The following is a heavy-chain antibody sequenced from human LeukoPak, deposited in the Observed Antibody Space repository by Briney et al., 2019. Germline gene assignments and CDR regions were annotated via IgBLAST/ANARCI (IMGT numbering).Heavy chain of an antibody. V-gene: IGHV5-51*01. Sequence: GASLQISCKGSGYSFTSYWIGWVRQLPGKGLEWMGIIYPGDSDTRYSPSFQGQVTISADKSISTAYLQWSSLKASDTAMYYCARPEGRSTFYFDYWGQGTLVTVSS. D-gene: IGHD2/OR15-2a*01. J-gene: IGHJ4*02. CDR3: ARPEGRSTFYFDY. CDR2: IYPGDSDT. CDR1: GYSFTSYW.